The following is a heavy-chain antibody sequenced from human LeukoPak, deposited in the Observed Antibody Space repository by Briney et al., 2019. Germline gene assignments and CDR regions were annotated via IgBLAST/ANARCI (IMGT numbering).Heavy chain of an antibody. Sequence: GESLKISCKGSGYSFTSYWIGWVRQMPGKGLEWMGIIYPGDSDTRYSPSVQGQVTISADKSISTAYLQWSSLRASDTAMYSCASQYCSSTSCSRTEALDIWGQGTMVTVSS. CDR3: ASQYCSSTSCSRTEALDI. D-gene: IGHD2-2*01. CDR2: IYPGDSDT. CDR1: GYSFTSYW. V-gene: IGHV5-51*01. J-gene: IGHJ3*02.